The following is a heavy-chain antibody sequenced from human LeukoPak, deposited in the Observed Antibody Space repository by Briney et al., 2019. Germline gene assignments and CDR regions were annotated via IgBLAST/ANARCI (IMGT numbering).Heavy chain of an antibody. D-gene: IGHD3-10*01. J-gene: IGHJ4*02. CDR2: IYPGDSDT. V-gene: IGHV5-51*01. Sequence: GESLKISCKGSGYSFTSYWIGWVRQLPGKGLEWMGIIYPGDSDTRYSPSFQGQVTISADKSISTAYLQWSSLKASDTAMYYCARSHYYGSGSQTPFDYWGQGTLVTVSS. CDR1: GYSFTSYW. CDR3: ARSHYYGSGSQTPFDY.